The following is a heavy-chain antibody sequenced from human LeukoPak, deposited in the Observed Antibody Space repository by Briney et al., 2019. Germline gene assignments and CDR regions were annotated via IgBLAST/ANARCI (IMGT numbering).Heavy chain of an antibody. D-gene: IGHD2-2*01. Sequence: PSETLSLTCAVYGGSFSGYYWSWIRQPPGKGLEWIGEINHSGSTNYNPSLKSRVTISVDTSKNQFSLKLSSVTAADTAVYYCARGSSAIVVVPAATQGGMDVWGQGTTVTVSS. CDR2: INHSGST. CDR1: GGSFSGYY. V-gene: IGHV4-34*01. J-gene: IGHJ6*02. CDR3: ARGSSAIVVVPAATQGGMDV.